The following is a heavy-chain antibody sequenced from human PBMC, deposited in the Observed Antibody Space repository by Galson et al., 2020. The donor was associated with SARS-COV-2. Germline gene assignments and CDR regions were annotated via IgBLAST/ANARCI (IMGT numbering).Heavy chain of an antibody. J-gene: IGHJ4*02. V-gene: IGHV3-9*01. CDR3: AKDRYSAGWYGFDY. Sequence: SLKISCAASGFMFDDYAMHWVRQAPGKGLEWVSGITWSSAGIGYADSVKGRFIISRDNAKNSLYLQVNSLRPEDTALYYCAKDRYSAGWYGFDYWGQGTPVTVSS. CDR2: ITWSSAGI. D-gene: IGHD6-19*01. CDR1: GFMFDDYA.